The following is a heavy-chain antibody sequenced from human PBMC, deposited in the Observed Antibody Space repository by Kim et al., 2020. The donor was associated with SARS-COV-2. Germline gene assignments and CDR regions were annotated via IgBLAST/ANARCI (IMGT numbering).Heavy chain of an antibody. V-gene: IGHV1-2*02. CDR2: INPNSGGT. CDR3: ARDRYYYDSSGYYLFEYFQH. J-gene: IGHJ1*01. CDR1: GYTFTGYY. D-gene: IGHD3-22*01. Sequence: ASVKVSCKASGYTFTGYYMHWVRQAPGQGLEWMGWINPNSGGTNYAQKFQGRVTMTRDTSISTAYMELSRLRSDDTAVYYCARDRYYYDSSGYYLFEYFQHWGQGTLVTVSS.